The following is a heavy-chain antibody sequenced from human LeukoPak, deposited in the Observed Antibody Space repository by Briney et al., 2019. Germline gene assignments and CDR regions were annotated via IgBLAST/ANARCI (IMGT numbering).Heavy chain of an antibody. Sequence: PGGSLRLSCAASGFTFSSYGMHWVRQAPGKGLEWVAFIRYDGSNKYYADSVKGRFTISRDNSKNTLYLQMNSLRAEDTAVYYCARDSTDSSGYYPLGSDYWGQGTLVTVSS. CDR3: ARDSTDSSGYYPLGSDY. CDR2: IRYDGSNK. CDR1: GFTFSSYG. D-gene: IGHD3-22*01. V-gene: IGHV3-30*02. J-gene: IGHJ4*02.